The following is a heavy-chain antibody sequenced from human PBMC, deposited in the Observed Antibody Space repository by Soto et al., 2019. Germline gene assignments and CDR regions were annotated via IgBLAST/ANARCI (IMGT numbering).Heavy chain of an antibody. CDR1: GFTFSSYG. CDR3: ARAENYYDSSGYYLDAEYFQH. J-gene: IGHJ1*01. D-gene: IGHD3-22*01. Sequence: GGSLRLSCAASGFTFSSYGMHWVRQAPGKGLEWVAVISYDGSNKYYADSVKGRFTISRDNSKNTLYLQMNSLRAEDTAVYYCARAENYYDSSGYYLDAEYFQHWGQGTLVTVSS. V-gene: IGHV3-30*03. CDR2: ISYDGSNK.